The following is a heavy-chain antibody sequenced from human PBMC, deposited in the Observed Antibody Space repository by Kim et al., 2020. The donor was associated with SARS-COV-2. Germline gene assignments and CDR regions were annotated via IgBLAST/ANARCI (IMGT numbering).Heavy chain of an antibody. CDR3: ARGIRYFDWLGFDY. D-gene: IGHD3-9*01. J-gene: IGHJ4*02. Sequence: NPSLTSRVAISVDTSKNQFALKLSSVTAADTAVYYCARGIRYFDWLGFDYWGQGTLVTVSS. V-gene: IGHV4-34*01.